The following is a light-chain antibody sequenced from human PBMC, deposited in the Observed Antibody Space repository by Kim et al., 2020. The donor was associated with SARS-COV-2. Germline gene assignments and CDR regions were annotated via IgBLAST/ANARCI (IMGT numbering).Light chain of an antibody. V-gene: IGKV4-1*01. Sequence: ATINCKSSQSVLYSSNNKNYLAWYQQNPGQPPKLLIYWASTRESGVPDRFSGSGSGTNFTLTISSLQAEDVAVYYCQQYYSTPQAFGGGTKVDIK. CDR3: QQYYSTPQA. CDR2: WAS. J-gene: IGKJ4*01. CDR1: QSVLYSSNNKNY.